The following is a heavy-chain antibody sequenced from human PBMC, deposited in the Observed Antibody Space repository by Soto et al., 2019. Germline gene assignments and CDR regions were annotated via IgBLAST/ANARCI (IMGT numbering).Heavy chain of an antibody. V-gene: IGHV1-2*02. D-gene: IGHD1-26*01. CDR3: ARDQYSGSFLY. Sequence: QVHLEQSGAEVKKAGASVKVSCKASGYTFTGYHMHWVRQAPGQGVEWMGWIIPSSGSTNYAQKFQGRVTMTRDTSITTAYREVSSLISVDTAVYYCARDQYSGSFLYWGQGTLVTVSS. CDR1: GYTFTGYH. CDR2: IIPSSGST. J-gene: IGHJ4*02.